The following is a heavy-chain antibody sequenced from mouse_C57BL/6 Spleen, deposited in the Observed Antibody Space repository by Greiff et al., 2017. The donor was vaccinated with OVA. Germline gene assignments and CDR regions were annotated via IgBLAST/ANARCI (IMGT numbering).Heavy chain of an antibody. V-gene: IGHV3-6*01. CDR3: ARDGYDRDYYAMDY. Sequence: EVKLMESGPGLVKPSQSLSLTCSVTGYSITSGYYWNWIRQFPGNKLEWMGYISYDGSNNYNPSLKNRISITRDTSKNQFFLKLNSVTTEDTATYYCARDGYDRDYYAMDYWGQGTPVTVSS. CDR1: GYSITSGYY. D-gene: IGHD2-2*01. CDR2: ISYDGSN. J-gene: IGHJ4*01.